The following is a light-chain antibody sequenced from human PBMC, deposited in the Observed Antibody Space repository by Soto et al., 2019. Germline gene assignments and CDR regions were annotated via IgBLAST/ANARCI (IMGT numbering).Light chain of an antibody. J-gene: IGKJ3*01. CDR2: GAS. CDR1: QSVSSN. Sequence: EIVMTQSPATLSVSPWERATLSCRASQSVSSNLAWYQQKPGQAPRLLIYGASTRATGSPARFSGSGSGTEFTLTISSLQSEDFAVYYCQQYNNWPPVTFGPGTKVDIK. V-gene: IGKV3-15*01. CDR3: QQYNNWPPVT.